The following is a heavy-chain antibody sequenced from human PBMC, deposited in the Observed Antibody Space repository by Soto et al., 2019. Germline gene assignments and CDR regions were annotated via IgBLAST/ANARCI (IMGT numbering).Heavy chain of an antibody. D-gene: IGHD6-13*01. CDR1: GVSFSGYY. Sequence: PSETLSLTCAVYGVSFSGYYWSWIRQPPGKGLEWIGEINHSGSTNYNPSLKSRVTISVDTSKNQSSLRLSSVAAEDTAVYDCVSLRSGLRGIAVAGTAKWFAPWGQGTLVTVSS. V-gene: IGHV4-34*01. J-gene: IGHJ5*02. CDR3: VSLRSGLRGIAVAGTAKWFAP. CDR2: INHSGST.